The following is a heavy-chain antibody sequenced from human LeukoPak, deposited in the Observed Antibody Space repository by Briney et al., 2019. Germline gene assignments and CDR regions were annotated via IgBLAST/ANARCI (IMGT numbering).Heavy chain of an antibody. D-gene: IGHD2/OR15-2a*01. V-gene: IGHV4-31*03. J-gene: IGHJ4*02. CDR1: GGSISSGGYY. Sequence: SGTLSLTCTVSGGSISSGGYYWSWIRQHPGKGLEWIGCISYSGIAYYNPSLKSRVIVSVDTSRNQFSLDLSSVTAADTALYYCARVLYDYYFDFWGQGTQVTVSS. CDR2: ISYSGIA. CDR3: ARVLYDYYFDF.